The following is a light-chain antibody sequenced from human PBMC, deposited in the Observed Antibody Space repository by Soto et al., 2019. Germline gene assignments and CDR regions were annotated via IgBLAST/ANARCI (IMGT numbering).Light chain of an antibody. CDR1: QGIGDT. J-gene: IGKJ4*01. V-gene: IGKV3-15*01. Sequence: EVVITQSPATRSVSPGEGATLSCRASQGIGDTLAWYPHKPGQTPRLLIYDTSPRATGVPARFSGSRAGTEFTRTINSLQSEDFAVDACPRYNNWTLTFGGGTKVDIK. CDR3: PRYNNWTLT. CDR2: DTS.